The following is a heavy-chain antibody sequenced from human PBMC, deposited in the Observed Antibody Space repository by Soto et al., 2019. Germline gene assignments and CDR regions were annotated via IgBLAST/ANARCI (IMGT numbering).Heavy chain of an antibody. CDR3: ATVAPPNRLTMMDENWFDP. CDR1: GYTLTELS. Sequence: GASVKVSCKVSGYTLTELSMHWVRQAPGKGLEWMGGFDPEDGETIYAQKFQGRVTMTEDTSTDTAYMELSSLRSEDTAVYYCATVAPPNRLTMMDENWFDPWGQGPLVTVTS. D-gene: IGHD3-22*01. V-gene: IGHV1-24*01. J-gene: IGHJ5*02. CDR2: FDPEDGET.